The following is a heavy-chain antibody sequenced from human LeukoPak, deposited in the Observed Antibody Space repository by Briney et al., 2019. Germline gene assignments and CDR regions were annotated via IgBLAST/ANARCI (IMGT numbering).Heavy chain of an antibody. Sequence: GGSLRLSCAASGFTFSSYAMHWVRQAPGKGLEWVAVISYDGSNKYYADSVKGRFTISRDNSKNTLYLQMNSLRAKDTAVYYCARDLNDYGDYGGDYWGQGTLVTVSS. V-gene: IGHV3-30*04. CDR1: GFTFSSYA. D-gene: IGHD4-17*01. J-gene: IGHJ4*02. CDR2: ISYDGSNK. CDR3: ARDLNDYGDYGGDY.